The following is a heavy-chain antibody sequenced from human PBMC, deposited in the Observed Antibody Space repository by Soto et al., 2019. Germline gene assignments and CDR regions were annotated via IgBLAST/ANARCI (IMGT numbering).Heavy chain of an antibody. J-gene: IGHJ6*02. Sequence: PSETLSLTCAVSGGSISSGGYSWSWIRQPPGKGLEWIGYIYHSGSTYYNPSLKSRVTISVDRSKNQFSLKLSSVTAADTAVYYCARVAKMAFWSGPNMDVWGQGTTVTVSS. V-gene: IGHV4-30-2*01. CDR1: GGSISSGGYS. D-gene: IGHD3-3*01. CDR3: ARVAKMAFWSGPNMDV. CDR2: IYHSGST.